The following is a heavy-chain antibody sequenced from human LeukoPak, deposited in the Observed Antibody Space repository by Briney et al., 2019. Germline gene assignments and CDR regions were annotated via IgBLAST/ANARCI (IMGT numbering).Heavy chain of an antibody. D-gene: IGHD1-26*01. CDR1: GFTFSSYG. V-gene: IGHV3-23*01. CDR3: AKDQEWELTHYFDY. Sequence: GGSLRLSCAASGFTFSSYGMSWVRQAPGKGLEWVSAISGSGGSTYYADSVKGRFTISRDNSKNTVYLQMNSLRAEDTAMYYCAKDQEWELTHYFDYWGQGTLLTVSS. CDR2: ISGSGGST. J-gene: IGHJ4*02.